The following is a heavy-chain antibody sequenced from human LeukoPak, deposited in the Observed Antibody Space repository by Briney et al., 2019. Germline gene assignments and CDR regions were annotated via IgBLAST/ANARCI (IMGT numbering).Heavy chain of an antibody. D-gene: IGHD4-11*01. CDR2: IWSGASNR. V-gene: IGHV3-33*01. J-gene: IGHJ4*01. Sequence: PGGSLRLSCAASGFIFSHYGMHWVRQAPGKGLEWVAVIWSGASNRFYAGSVKGRFTISRDNSQNTLFLQMNSVRAEDTAMYYCARDAQRGFDYSNSLEYWGHGTLVTVSS. CDR3: ARDAQRGFDYSNSLEY. CDR1: GFIFSHYG.